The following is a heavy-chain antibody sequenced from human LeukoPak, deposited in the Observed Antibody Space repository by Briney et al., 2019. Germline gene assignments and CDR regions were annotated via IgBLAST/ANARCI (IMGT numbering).Heavy chain of an antibody. Sequence: SETLSLTCAVYGGSFSGYYWSWIRQPPGKGLEWIGEINHSGSTNYNPSLKSRVTISVDTSKNQFSLKVASVTAADMAVYYCARVRGCNVHNCLLGGWFDPWGQGTLVTVSS. CDR3: ARVRGCNVHNCLLGGWFDP. V-gene: IGHV4-34*01. D-gene: IGHD1-20*01. CDR2: INHSGST. CDR1: GGSFSGYY. J-gene: IGHJ5*02.